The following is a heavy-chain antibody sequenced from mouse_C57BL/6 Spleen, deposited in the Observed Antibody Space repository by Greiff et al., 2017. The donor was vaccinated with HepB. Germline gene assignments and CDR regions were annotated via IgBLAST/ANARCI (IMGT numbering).Heavy chain of an antibody. J-gene: IGHJ3*01. CDR3: ARGGDYGSSYETWFAY. CDR2: ILPGSGST. Sequence: QVQLQQSGAELLKPGASVKLSCKATGYTFTVYWIEWVKQRPGHGLEWIGEILPGSGSTNYNEKFKGKATFTADTSSNTAYMQLSSLTTEDSAIYYCARGGDYGSSYETWFAYWGQGTLVTVSA. V-gene: IGHV1-9*01. D-gene: IGHD1-1*01. CDR1: GYTFTVYW.